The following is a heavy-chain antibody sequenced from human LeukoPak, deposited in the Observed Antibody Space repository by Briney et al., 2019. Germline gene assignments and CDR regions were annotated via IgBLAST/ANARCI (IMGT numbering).Heavy chain of an antibody. D-gene: IGHD2-21*01. V-gene: IGHV4-38-2*01. CDR3: AKAIAASGDYFDY. J-gene: IGHJ4*02. CDR1: GYSISSGYY. CDR2: MYHSGTT. Sequence: SETLSLTCAVSGYSISSGYYWGWVRQPPGKGLEWIGSMYHSGTTYYNPSLKSRVTVSIDTSKNQFSLRLSSVTAADTAVYYCAKAIAASGDYFDYWGQGTLVTVSS.